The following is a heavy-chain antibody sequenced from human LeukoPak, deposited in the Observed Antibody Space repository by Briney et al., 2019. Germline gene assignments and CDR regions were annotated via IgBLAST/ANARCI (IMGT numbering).Heavy chain of an antibody. V-gene: IGHV4-39*07. Sequence: SETLSLTCTVSGGSISSSSYYWGWIRQPPGKGLEWIGSIYYSGSTYYNPSLKSRVTISVDTSKNQFSLKLSSVTAADTAVYYCARASPLKYYYDSSGYSFGAFDIWGQGTMVTVSS. D-gene: IGHD3-22*01. CDR3: ARASPLKYYYDSSGYSFGAFDI. J-gene: IGHJ3*02. CDR2: IYYSGST. CDR1: GGSISSSSYY.